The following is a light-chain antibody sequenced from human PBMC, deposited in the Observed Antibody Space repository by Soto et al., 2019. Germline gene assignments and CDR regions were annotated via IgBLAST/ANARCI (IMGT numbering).Light chain of an antibody. CDR2: EVT. J-gene: IGLJ2*01. Sequence: QSALTQPPSVSGSPGQSVTISCTGTSSDVGAYSRVSWYQRPPGTAPKLIIYEVTTRPSGVPDRFSGSKSGNTASLAISGLQAEDEADYYCSSFTSRNIVVFGGGTKVTVL. CDR1: SSDVGAYSR. V-gene: IGLV2-18*02. CDR3: SSFTSRNIVV.